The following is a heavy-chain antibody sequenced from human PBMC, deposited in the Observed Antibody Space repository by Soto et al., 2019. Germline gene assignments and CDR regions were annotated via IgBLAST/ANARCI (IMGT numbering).Heavy chain of an antibody. CDR1: GYTFTGYY. J-gene: IGHJ6*02. D-gene: IGHD2-2*01. CDR2: INPETDGT. CDR3: ARERYQVISDGMDV. V-gene: IGHV1-2*02. Sequence: QVQLVQSGADVKTPGASVRVSCKASGYTFTGYYVHWVREAPGQGLEWMGWINPETDGTSYAQKLQGRVTLSRDTSINTAYLELSRLRFDDAAVYFCARERYQVISDGMDVWGQGTTVTVSS.